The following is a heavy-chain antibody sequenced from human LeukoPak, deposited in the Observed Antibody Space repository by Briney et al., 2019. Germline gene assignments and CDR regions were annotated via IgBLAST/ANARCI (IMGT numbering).Heavy chain of an antibody. CDR1: GFAFSRYG. D-gene: IGHD3-16*02. CDR3: ARGIALSD. V-gene: IGHV3-30*03. Sequence: QPGGSLRLSCIASGFAFSRYGMHWVRQAPGKGLEWLAIISHDGSIKFYADSVKGRFTISRENAKNSLYLQMNSLRAGDTAVYYCARGIALSDWGQGTLVTVSS. CDR2: ISHDGSIK. J-gene: IGHJ4*02.